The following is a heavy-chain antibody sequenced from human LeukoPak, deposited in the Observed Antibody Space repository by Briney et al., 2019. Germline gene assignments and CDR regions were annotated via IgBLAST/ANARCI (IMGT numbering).Heavy chain of an antibody. CDR2: ISWNSGSI. CDR3: AKDTPMDV. CDR1: GFTFDDYA. J-gene: IGHJ6*03. Sequence: PGRSLRLSCAASGFTFDDYAVHWVRQAPGEGLEWVSGISWNSGSIGYADSVKGRFTISRDNAKNSLYLQMNSLRAEDMGLYYCAKDTPMDVWGKGTTVTVSS. V-gene: IGHV3-9*03.